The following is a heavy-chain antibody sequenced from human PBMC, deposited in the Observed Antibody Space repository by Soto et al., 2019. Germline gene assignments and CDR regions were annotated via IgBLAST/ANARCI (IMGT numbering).Heavy chain of an antibody. J-gene: IGHJ6*02. D-gene: IGHD3-10*01. Sequence: QLQLQESGPGLVKPSETLSLTCTVSGGSISSSSYYWGWIRQPPGKGLEWIGSSYYSGSTYYNPSLKSRVPISVDTPKNQFSLKLSSVTAADTAVYYCASHSPILGAGGFGELWGYYYGMDVWGQGTTVTVSS. V-gene: IGHV4-39*01. CDR3: ASHSPILGAGGFGELWGYYYGMDV. CDR1: GGSISSSSYY. CDR2: SYYSGST.